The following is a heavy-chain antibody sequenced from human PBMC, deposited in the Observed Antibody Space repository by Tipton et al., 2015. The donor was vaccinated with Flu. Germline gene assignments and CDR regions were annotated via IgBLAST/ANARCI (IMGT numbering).Heavy chain of an antibody. Sequence: SLRLSCAASGFTFSDYYMSWIRQAPGKGLEWISYISSSSSYTNYADSVKGRFTISRDNAKNSLYLQMNSLRAEDTAVYYCARDGCTSTSCYESWFDPWGQGTLVTVSS. D-gene: IGHD2-2*01. CDR2: ISSSSSYT. CDR3: ARDGCTSTSCYESWFDP. J-gene: IGHJ5*02. V-gene: IGHV3-11*06. CDR1: GFTFSDYY.